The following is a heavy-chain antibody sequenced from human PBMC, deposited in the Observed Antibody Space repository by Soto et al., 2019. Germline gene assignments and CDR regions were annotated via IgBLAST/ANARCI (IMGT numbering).Heavy chain of an antibody. CDR2: ISTSGTT. CDR3: AREAGPDRWFDP. Sequence: SETLSLTCTVSGASISSYFWTWIRQPAGKGLDWIGRISTSGTTNYNPSLKSRVTMSVDTSKNHFSLNLSSVTAADTAVYYCAREAGPDRWFDPWGQGTLVTVS. D-gene: IGHD6-19*01. CDR1: GASISSYF. J-gene: IGHJ5*02. V-gene: IGHV4-4*07.